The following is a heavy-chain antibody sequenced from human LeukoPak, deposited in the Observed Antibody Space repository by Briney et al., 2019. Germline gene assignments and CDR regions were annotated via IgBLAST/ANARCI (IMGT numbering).Heavy chain of an antibody. D-gene: IGHD3-3*01. CDR1: GFTFSSYS. CDR3: ARDFLISPDFWSGYFGYYYYYMDV. CDR2: ISSSSSYI. V-gene: IGHV3-21*01. J-gene: IGHJ6*03. Sequence: GGSLRLSRAASGFTFSSYSMNWVRQAPGKGLEWVSSISSSSSYIYYADSVKGRFTISRDNAKNSLYLQMNSLRAEDTAVYYCARDFLISPDFWSGYFGYYYYYMDVWGKGTTVTVSS.